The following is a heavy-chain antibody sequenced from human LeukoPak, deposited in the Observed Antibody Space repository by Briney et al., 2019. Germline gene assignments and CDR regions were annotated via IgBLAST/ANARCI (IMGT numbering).Heavy chain of an antibody. CDR1: GFTFSSFS. V-gene: IGHV3-21*01. CDR2: ITSSSNYI. CDR3: ARDLRL. Sequence: GGSLRLSCAASGFTFSSFSMNWVRQPPGKGLEWVSSITSSSNYIYYASSVRDRFTISRDNAKNSLYLQMNSLRAEDTAVYYCARDLRLWGQGTLVTVSS. J-gene: IGHJ4*02.